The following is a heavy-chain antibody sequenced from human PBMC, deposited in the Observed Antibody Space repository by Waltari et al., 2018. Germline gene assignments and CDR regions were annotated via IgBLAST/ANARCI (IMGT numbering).Heavy chain of an antibody. CDR3: ARARMGGMDV. Sequence: QVQLQESGPGLVKPSETLSLTCTVSGGSISSYYWRWIRQPPGKGLEWIGYIYYSGSTNYNPSLKSRVTISVDTSKNQFSLKLSSVTAADTAVYYCARARMGGMDVWGQGTTVTVSS. CDR2: IYYSGST. J-gene: IGHJ6*02. CDR1: GGSISSYY. D-gene: IGHD2-8*01. V-gene: IGHV4-59*01.